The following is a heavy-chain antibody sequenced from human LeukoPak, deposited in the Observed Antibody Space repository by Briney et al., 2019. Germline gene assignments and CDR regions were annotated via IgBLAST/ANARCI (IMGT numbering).Heavy chain of an antibody. CDR2: ISIDGSYT. D-gene: IGHD2-2*01. V-gene: IGHV3-74*01. CDR1: GFTFSSYW. J-gene: IGHJ4*02. CDR3: ARGSSYAGNY. Sequence: GGSLRLSCAGSGFTFSSYWMHWVRQAPGKGLVWVSRISIDGSYTSYADSVKGRFTISRDNAKNTMYLQMNSLRAEDTAVYYCARGSSYAGNYWGQGTLVTVSS.